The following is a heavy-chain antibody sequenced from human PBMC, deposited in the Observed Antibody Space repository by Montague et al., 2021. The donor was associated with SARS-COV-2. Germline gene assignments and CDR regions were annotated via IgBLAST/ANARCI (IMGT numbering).Heavy chain of an antibody. CDR1: GGSISSSSYY. D-gene: IGHD2-2*02. CDR3: ARRDYTPSRLDDAFDI. Sequence: SETLSLTCTVSGGSISSSSYYWGWHCEPKGKGLVWLGSIYRSGNTISTLSLQIRITMSVDTSKNQFSLNLASVTATDTAVYYCARRDYTPSRLDDAFDIWGQGTMVTVSS. J-gene: IGHJ3*02. V-gene: IGHV4-39*01. CDR2: IYRSGNT.